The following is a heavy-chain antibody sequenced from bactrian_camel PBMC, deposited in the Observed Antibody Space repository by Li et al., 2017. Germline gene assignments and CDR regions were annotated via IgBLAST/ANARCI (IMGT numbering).Heavy chain of an antibody. CDR1: GSRYSSLC. D-gene: IGHD5*01. V-gene: IGHV3S6*01. CDR2: LDADGTTT. J-gene: IGHJ4*01. CDR3: AARDTGLCEIMSAYNY. Sequence: VQLVESGGGSVQAGGSLRLSCAASGSRYSSLCMGWFRQAPGKEREGVALLDADGTTTKYADSVKGRFTISKDSAKNTLYLQMNSLKPEDSGMYYCAARDTGLCEIMSAYNYWGQGTQVTVS.